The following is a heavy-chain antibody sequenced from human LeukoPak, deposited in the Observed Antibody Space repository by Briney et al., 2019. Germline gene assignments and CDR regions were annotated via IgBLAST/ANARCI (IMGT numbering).Heavy chain of an antibody. CDR3: ARLTATNIEFDY. Sequence: ASVKVSCKASGYTFTAYYMHWVRQAPGQGLEWMGRINPNSGGTNYAQKFQGRVTMTRDTSTTTAYMELNSLRSDDAAVYYCARLTATNIEFDYWGQGTLVTVSS. D-gene: IGHD1-26*01. J-gene: IGHJ4*02. CDR2: INPNSGGT. V-gene: IGHV1-2*06. CDR1: GYTFTAYY.